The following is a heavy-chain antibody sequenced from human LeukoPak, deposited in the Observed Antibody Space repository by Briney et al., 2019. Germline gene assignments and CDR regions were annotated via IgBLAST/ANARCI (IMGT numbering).Heavy chain of an antibody. CDR2: IYTSGST. V-gene: IGHV4-4*07. Sequence: SETLSLTCTVSGGSISNYYWSWIRQPAGKGLEWIGRIYTSGSTNYNPSLKSRVTMSVDTSKNQFSLKLSSVTAADTAVYYCAREITYGDYYFDYWGQGTLVTVSS. J-gene: IGHJ4*02. CDR3: AREITYGDYYFDY. D-gene: IGHD4-17*01. CDR1: GGSISNYY.